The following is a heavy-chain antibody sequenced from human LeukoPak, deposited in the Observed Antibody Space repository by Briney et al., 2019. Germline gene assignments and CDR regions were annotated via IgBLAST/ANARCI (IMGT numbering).Heavy chain of an antibody. D-gene: IGHD4-17*01. Sequence: SETLSLTCTVSGASVSSFYWTWIRQPPGKGLEWIGSMYYSGTTNYDPSFKSRVTISVDTSKNQFSLKLSSVTAADTAVYYCARDIHDYGDYVWFDPWGQGTLVTVSS. CDR3: ARDIHDYGDYVWFDP. J-gene: IGHJ5*02. CDR2: MYYSGTT. V-gene: IGHV4-59*02. CDR1: GASVSSFY.